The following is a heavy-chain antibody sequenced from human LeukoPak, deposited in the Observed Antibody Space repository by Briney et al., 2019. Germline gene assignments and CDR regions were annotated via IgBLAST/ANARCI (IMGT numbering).Heavy chain of an antibody. CDR3: ARGGPPYYYDSSGYLDY. CDR1: GGSISSYY. Sequence: NSSETLSLTCTVSGGSISSYYWSWIRQPPGKGLEGIGYIYYSGSTNYNPSLKSRVTISVDTSKNQFSLKLSSVTAADTAVYYCARGGPPYYYDSSGYLDYWGQGTLVTVSS. D-gene: IGHD3-22*01. CDR2: IYYSGST. J-gene: IGHJ4*02. V-gene: IGHV4-59*01.